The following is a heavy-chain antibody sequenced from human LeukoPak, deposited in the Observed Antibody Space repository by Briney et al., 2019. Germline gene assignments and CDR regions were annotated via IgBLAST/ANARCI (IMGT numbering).Heavy chain of an antibody. CDR2: VYYSGRT. CDR1: GGSISSGGYY. Sequence: SETPSLTCTVSGGSISSGGYYWTWIRQPPGKGLEWIGYVYYSGRTSYNPSLKSRVTTSVDTSKNQFSLKLSSVTAADTAVYYCARHMAVTYDAFDMWGQGTMVTVSS. J-gene: IGHJ3*02. D-gene: IGHD6-19*01. CDR3: ARHMAVTYDAFDM. V-gene: IGHV4-61*08.